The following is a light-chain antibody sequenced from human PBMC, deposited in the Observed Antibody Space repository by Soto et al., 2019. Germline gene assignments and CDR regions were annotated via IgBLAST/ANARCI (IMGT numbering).Light chain of an antibody. J-gene: IGLJ1*01. V-gene: IGLV2-23*01. CDR3: CSYAGSSTYV. Sequence: QSALTQPASVSGSPGQSITISCTGTSRDVGIYNLVSWYQLHPGKVPKLIIYEDTKRPSGISSRFSGSESGITAFLTISGLQAEDEADYYCCSYAGSSTYVFGTGNKV. CDR1: SRDVGIYNL. CDR2: EDT.